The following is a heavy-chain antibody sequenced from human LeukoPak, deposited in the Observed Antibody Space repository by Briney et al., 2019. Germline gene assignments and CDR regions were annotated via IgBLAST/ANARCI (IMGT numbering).Heavy chain of an antibody. D-gene: IGHD6-13*01. J-gene: IGHJ4*02. V-gene: IGHV4-39*01. CDR3: ARLPLGGIAAAGNYY. CDR1: GGSISSSSYY. Sequence: SETLSLTCTVSGGSISSSSYYWGWIRQPPGKGLEWIGSIYYSGSTYYNPSLKSRVTISVDTSKDQSSLKLSSVTAADTAVYYCARLPLGGIAAAGNYYWGQGTLVTVSS. CDR2: IYYSGST.